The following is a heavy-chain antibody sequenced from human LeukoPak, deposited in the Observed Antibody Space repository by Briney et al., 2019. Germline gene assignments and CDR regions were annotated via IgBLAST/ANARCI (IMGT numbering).Heavy chain of an antibody. CDR3: AKDLRGYCSGGSCKTIDY. CDR2: IRYDGTNI. CDR1: GFTFSSYG. D-gene: IGHD2-15*01. J-gene: IGHJ4*02. V-gene: IGHV3-30*02. Sequence: PGGSLRLSCAASGFTFSSYGMHWVRQAPGKGLEWVAFIRYDGTNIYYADSVKGRFTISRDNSKNTVYLQMNSLRAEDTAVYYCAKDLRGYCSGGSCKTIDYWGQGTLVTVSS.